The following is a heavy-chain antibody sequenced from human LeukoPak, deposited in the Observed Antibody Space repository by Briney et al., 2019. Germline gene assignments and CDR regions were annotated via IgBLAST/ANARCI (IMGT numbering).Heavy chain of an antibody. J-gene: IGHJ3*02. CDR1: GGSFSSYY. D-gene: IGHD2-2*01. CDR2: IYYSGST. V-gene: IGHV4-59*12. CDR3: ARDIAVVPAASGDAFDI. Sequence: SETLSLTCTVSGGSFSSYYWSWIRQPPGKGLEWIGYIYYSGSTNYNPSLKSRVTISVDTSKNQFSLKLSSVTAADTAVYYCARDIAVVPAASGDAFDIWGQGTMVTVSS.